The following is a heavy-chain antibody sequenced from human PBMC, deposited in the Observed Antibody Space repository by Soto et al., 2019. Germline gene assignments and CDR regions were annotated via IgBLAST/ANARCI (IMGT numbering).Heavy chain of an antibody. J-gene: IGHJ3*02. CDR3: TRGRFLEWLSTVDI. Sequence: QVQLQESGPGLVKPSGTLSLTCTVSGDSISSSDWWTWVRQPPGKGLEWIGQIYHSGSLNYSPSLKSRVTISLDKTLNQFSLNLNSVTAADTAVYFCTRGRFLEWLSTVDIWGQGTMVTVSS. V-gene: IGHV4-4*02. D-gene: IGHD3-3*01. CDR1: GDSISSSDW. CDR2: IYHSGSL.